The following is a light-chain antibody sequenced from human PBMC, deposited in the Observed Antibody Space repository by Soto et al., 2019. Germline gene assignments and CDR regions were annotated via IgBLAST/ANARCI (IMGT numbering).Light chain of an antibody. CDR1: QSVSSSY. V-gene: IGKV3-20*01. CDR3: QQYGSRKT. J-gene: IGKJ1*01. Sequence: ETVLTQSPGTLSLSPGERATLSCRASQSVSSSYLAWYQQKPGQAPRLLIYGASSRATGIPDRFSGSGSGTEFTLTISRLEPEDFAVYYCQQYGSRKTFGKGTKVEIK. CDR2: GAS.